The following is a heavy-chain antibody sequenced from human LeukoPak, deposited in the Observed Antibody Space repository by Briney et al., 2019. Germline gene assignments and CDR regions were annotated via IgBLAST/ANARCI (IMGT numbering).Heavy chain of an antibody. J-gene: IGHJ4*02. V-gene: IGHV4-34*01. Sequence: SETLSLTCAVYVGSFSEYYWTWIRQPPGKGLEWIGEINHSGSTNYNPSLKSRVTISVDTSKNQFSLKLSSVTAADTAVYYCARAYYGSGSYYIQPYFDYWGQGTLVTVSS. CDR2: INHSGST. CDR1: VGSFSEYY. CDR3: ARAYYGSGSYYIQPYFDY. D-gene: IGHD3-10*01.